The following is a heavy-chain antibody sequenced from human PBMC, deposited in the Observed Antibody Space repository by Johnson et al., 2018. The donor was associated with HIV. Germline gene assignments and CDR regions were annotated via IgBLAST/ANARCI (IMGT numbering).Heavy chain of an antibody. CDR1: GFTFSTYW. V-gene: IGHV3-30*02. CDR2: IRYDGSNK. J-gene: IGHJ3*02. Sequence: QVQLVESGGGLVQPGGSLRMSCVASGFTFSTYWMSWVRQAPGKGLEWVAFIRYDGSNKYYADSVKGRFTISRDNSKNTLYLQMNSLRAEDTAVYYCAKGGGQLWFYIAFDIWGQGTMVTVSS. D-gene: IGHD5-18*01. CDR3: AKGGGQLWFYIAFDI.